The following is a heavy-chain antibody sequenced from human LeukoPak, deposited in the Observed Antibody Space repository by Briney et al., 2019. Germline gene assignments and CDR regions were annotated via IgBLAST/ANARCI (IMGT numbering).Heavy chain of an antibody. D-gene: IGHD2-8*01. CDR2: LNGDGTNI. CDR3: ARSQSGVFDI. J-gene: IGHJ3*02. Sequence: GSLRLSCVASGFTFSNYWMQWVRQVPGKGLVWVSRLNGDGTNIIYADSVKGRFTISRDNAENTLYLQMNSLRAEDTALYYCARSQSGVFDIWGQGTMVTVSS. CDR1: GFTFSNYW. V-gene: IGHV3-74*01.